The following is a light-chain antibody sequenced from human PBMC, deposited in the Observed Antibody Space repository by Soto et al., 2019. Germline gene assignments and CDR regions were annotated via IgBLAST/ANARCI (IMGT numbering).Light chain of an antibody. CDR2: AAS. V-gene: IGKV1-9*01. Sequence: IQLTQSPSSLSASVGDRVTITCWASQGISSYLAWYQQKPGKAPKLLIYAASTLQSGVPSRFSGSGSGTDFTLTISSLQPEDFATYYCQQLNSYPHTFGPGTKVDIK. J-gene: IGKJ3*01. CDR1: QGISSY. CDR3: QQLNSYPHT.